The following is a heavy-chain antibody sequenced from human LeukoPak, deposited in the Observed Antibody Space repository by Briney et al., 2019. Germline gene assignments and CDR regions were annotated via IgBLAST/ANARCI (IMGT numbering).Heavy chain of an antibody. J-gene: IGHJ5*02. Sequence: PGGSLRLSCAASGFTFSSYTMSWVRQAPGEGLEWLSAISGRGESTFYAPSVKGRFAISRDNSDNTLYLQMSSLRAEDTAVYYCAKQFVDIWGQGTLVTVSS. CDR2: ISGRGEST. CDR1: GFTFSSYT. V-gene: IGHV3-23*01. D-gene: IGHD5-24*01. CDR3: AKQFVDI.